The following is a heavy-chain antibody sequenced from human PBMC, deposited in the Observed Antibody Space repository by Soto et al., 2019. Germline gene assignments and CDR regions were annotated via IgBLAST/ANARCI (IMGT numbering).Heavy chain of an antibody. CDR2: ISSSSSYT. CDR3: ARDVRDHGENYYYDYGMDV. D-gene: IGHD3-10*01. J-gene: IGHJ6*02. Sequence: PWWSPGLGCAASGVTFRDYDMSGMRQAPGKGLEWVSYISSSSSYTNYADSVKGRFTISRDNAKNSLYLQMNSLRAEDTAVYYCARDVRDHGENYYYDYGMDVWGQGPTVTVSS. V-gene: IGHV3-11*06. CDR1: GVTFRDYD.